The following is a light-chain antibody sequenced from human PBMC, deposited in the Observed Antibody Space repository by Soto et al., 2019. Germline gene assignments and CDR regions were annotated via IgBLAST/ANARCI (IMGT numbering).Light chain of an antibody. V-gene: IGKV1-39*01. J-gene: IGKJ2*01. Sequence: DIPMTQSPSSLSASVGDRVTITCRASQSISSYLNWYQQKPGKAPKLLIYAASSLQSGVPSRLSGSGSGTDFTLTISSLQPEDFATYYCQQSYSTPWYTFGQGTELEIK. CDR3: QQSYSTPWYT. CDR1: QSISSY. CDR2: AAS.